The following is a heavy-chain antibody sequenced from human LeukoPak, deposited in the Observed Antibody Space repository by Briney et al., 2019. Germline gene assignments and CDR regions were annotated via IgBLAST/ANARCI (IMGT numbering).Heavy chain of an antibody. CDR2: INPNSGDT. J-gene: IGHJ4*02. V-gene: IGHV1-2*02. Sequence: ASVKVSCKASGYTFTDYYIHWVRQAPGQGLEWMGWINPNSGDTNYAQKFQGRVTMTRDTSISTAYMELSRLRSDDTAVYYCASSHLYSSSWYLSGRFDFWGQGTLVTVSS. CDR3: ASSHLYSSSWYLSGRFDF. CDR1: GYTFTDYY. D-gene: IGHD6-13*01.